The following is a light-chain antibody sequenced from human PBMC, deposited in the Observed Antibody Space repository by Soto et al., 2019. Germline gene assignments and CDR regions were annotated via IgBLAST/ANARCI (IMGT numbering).Light chain of an antibody. J-gene: IGKJ3*01. CDR2: GAA. Sequence: EIVLTQSPGTLSLSPGERATLSCRASQSVSGSYLAWYQQKPGQAPRLLIYGAASRATGIPDRFSGSGSGTDFTLTISRLEREDFAVYYCEQYGSSPLFIFGPGTTVDIQ. CDR1: QSVSGSY. V-gene: IGKV3-20*01. CDR3: EQYGSSPLFI.